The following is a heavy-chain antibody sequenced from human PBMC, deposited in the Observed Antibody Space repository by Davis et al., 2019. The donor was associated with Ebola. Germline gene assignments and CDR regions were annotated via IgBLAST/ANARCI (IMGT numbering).Heavy chain of an antibody. CDR2: IIPIIGTA. V-gene: IGHV1-69*13. CDR3: ATSRDGYTPDDY. J-gene: IGHJ4*02. CDR1: GYTFTSYD. Sequence: SVKVSCKASGYTFTSYDINWVRQATGQGLEWMGGIIPIIGTANNAQKFQGRVTITADESTSTAYMELSSLRYEDTAVYYCATSRDGYTPDDYWGQGTLVTVSS. D-gene: IGHD5-24*01.